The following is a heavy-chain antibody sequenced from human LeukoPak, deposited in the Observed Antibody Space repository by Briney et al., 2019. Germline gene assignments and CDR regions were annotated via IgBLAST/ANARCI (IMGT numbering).Heavy chain of an antibody. J-gene: IGHJ5*02. V-gene: IGHV4-39*07. CDR2: IYYSGST. CDR1: GGSISSSSYY. CDR3: ARLGGYYDR. D-gene: IGHD3-22*01. Sequence: PSETLSLTCTVSGGSISSSSYYWGWIRQPPGKGLEWIGSIYYSGSTYYNPSLKSRVTISVDTSKNQFSLKLSSVTAADTAVYYCARLGGYYDRWGQGTLVTVSS.